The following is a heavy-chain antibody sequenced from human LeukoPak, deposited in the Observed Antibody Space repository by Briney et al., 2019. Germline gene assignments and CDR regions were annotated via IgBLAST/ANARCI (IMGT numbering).Heavy chain of an antibody. Sequence: PGGSLRLSCAASGFTFSSYAMSWVRQAPGKGLERVSAISGSGGTTYYADSVKGRFTVSRDNSKNTLYLQMNSLRAEDTAVYYCATYYDFWSGYMYYFDYWGQGTLVTVSS. D-gene: IGHD3-3*01. CDR3: ATYYDFWSGYMYYFDY. CDR1: GFTFSSYA. CDR2: ISGSGGTT. V-gene: IGHV3-23*01. J-gene: IGHJ4*02.